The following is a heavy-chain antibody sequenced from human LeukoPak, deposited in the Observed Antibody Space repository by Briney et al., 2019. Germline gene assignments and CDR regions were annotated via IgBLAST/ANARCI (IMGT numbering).Heavy chain of an antibody. CDR2: IIPSFGTA. Sequence: SVKVSCKASGGTFSSYAISWVRQAPGQGLEWMGGIIPSFGTANYAQKFQGRVTITADESTSTAYMELSSLRSEDTAMYYCARDQVDCSGGSCYVDYWGQGTLVTVSS. CDR3: ARDQVDCSGGSCYVDY. CDR1: GGTFSSYA. V-gene: IGHV1-69*01. D-gene: IGHD2-15*01. J-gene: IGHJ4*02.